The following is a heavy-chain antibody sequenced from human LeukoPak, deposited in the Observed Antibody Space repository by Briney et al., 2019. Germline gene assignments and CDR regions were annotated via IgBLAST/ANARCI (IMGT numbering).Heavy chain of an antibody. CDR2: ISGSGGST. V-gene: IGHV3-23*01. CDR3: AKVDGYQLLLDY. CDR1: GFTFSSYA. Sequence: GGSLRLSCAASGFTFSSYAISWVRQAPGKGLEWVSAISGSGGSTYYADSVKGRFTISRDNSKNTLYLQMNSLRAEDTAVYYCAKVDGYQLLLDYWGQGTPVTVSS. J-gene: IGHJ4*02. D-gene: IGHD2-2*01.